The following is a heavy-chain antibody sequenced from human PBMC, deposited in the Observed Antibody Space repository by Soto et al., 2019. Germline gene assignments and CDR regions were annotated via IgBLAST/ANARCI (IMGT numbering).Heavy chain of an antibody. V-gene: IGHV1-18*01. CDR2: ISAYNGNT. D-gene: IGHD3-10*01. CDR3: ARVYGSGSYLSGRRGRNWFDP. J-gene: IGHJ5*02. Sequence: ASVKVSCKASGYTFTSYGISWVRQAPGQGLEWMGWISAYNGNTNYAQKLQGRVTMTTETSTSTAYMELRSLRSDDTAVYYCARVYGSGSYLSGRRGRNWFDPWGQGTLVTVSS. CDR1: GYTFTSYG.